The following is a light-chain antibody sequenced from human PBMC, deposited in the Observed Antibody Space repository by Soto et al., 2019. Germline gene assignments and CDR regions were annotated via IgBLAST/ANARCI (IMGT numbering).Light chain of an antibody. V-gene: IGKV1-27*01. CDR3: QKFNTAPLT. Sequence: DIQMTQSPSSLSASVGDRVTITCRASQDISAYLAWYQQKPWKVPKLLIYSSSTLQSGVPSRFSGCGSGTDFTITISSLQPEDVATYFCQKFNTAPLTFGRGTRLEIK. CDR1: QDISAY. CDR2: SSS. J-gene: IGKJ5*01.